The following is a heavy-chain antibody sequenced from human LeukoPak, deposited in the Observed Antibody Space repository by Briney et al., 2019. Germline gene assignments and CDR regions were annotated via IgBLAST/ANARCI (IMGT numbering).Heavy chain of an antibody. J-gene: IGHJ3*02. CDR2: ISYDGSNK. D-gene: IGHD5-24*01. V-gene: IGHV3-30*03. CDR1: GFTFSSYG. Sequence: GGSLRLSCAASGFTFSSYGMHWVRQAPGKGLEWVAVISYDGSNKYYADSVKGRFTISRDNAKNTLYLQMNSLRAEDTAVYYCARYSGRWLQLNHDAFDIWGQGTIVTVSS. CDR3: ARYSGRWLQLNHDAFDI.